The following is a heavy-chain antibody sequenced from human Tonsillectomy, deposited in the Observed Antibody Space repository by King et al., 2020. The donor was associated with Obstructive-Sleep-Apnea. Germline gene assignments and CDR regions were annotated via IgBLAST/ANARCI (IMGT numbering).Heavy chain of an antibody. CDR2: IYPGDSLS. CDR1: GYSFTNYL. V-gene: IGHV5-51*01. D-gene: IGHD2-15*01. J-gene: IGHJ6*02. CDR3: ARHSSGGRDTMDV. Sequence: VQLVQSGVEVKKPGESLKIYCKGSGYSFTNYLIGWVRKMPGRGQEWMGVIYPGDSLSKYSPSFQGQVTISAENSIRTAYLQWSSLRASDTAMYYCARHSSGGRDTMDVWGQGTTVTVSS.